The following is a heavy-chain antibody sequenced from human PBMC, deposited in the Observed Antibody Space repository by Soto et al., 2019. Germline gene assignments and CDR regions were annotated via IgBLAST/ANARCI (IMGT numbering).Heavy chain of an antibody. Sequence: DSVKVCCKASGYTFTSYGISCVRQAPGQGLEWMGWISAYNGNTNYAQKLQGRVTMTTDTSTSTAYMELRSLRSDDTAVYYCARDFLEVHSSSWPAYYYYGMDVWGQGTTVTVSS. CDR2: ISAYNGNT. CDR1: GYTFTSYG. J-gene: IGHJ6*02. V-gene: IGHV1-18*01. CDR3: ARDFLEVHSSSWPAYYYYGMDV. D-gene: IGHD6-13*01.